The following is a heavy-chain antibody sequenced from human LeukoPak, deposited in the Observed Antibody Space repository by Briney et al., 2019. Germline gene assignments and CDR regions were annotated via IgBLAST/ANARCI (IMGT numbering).Heavy chain of an antibody. D-gene: IGHD2-21*01. Sequence: ASVKVSCKASGYPFASYALNWVRQAPGQGLEWMGWININTGNSTYAQGFTGRFVFSLDTSVNTAYLQISSLKAEDTAVYYCARTYMILWFGLPSHGFDVWGQGTMVTVSS. CDR3: ARTYMILWFGLPSHGFDV. V-gene: IGHV7-4-1*02. CDR2: ININTGNS. CDR1: GYPFASYA. J-gene: IGHJ3*01.